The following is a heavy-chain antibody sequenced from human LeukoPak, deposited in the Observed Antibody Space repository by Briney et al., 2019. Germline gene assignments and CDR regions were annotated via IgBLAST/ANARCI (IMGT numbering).Heavy chain of an antibody. J-gene: IGHJ4*02. V-gene: IGHV1-2*02. CDR3: ARGKMLGYCSGGSCYFDY. CDR1: GYTFTGYY. Sequence: ASVKVSCKASGYTFTGYYMHWVRQAPGQGLEWMGWINPNSGGTNYAQKFQGRVTMTRDTSISTAYMELSRLRSDDTAVYYCARGKMLGYCSGGSCYFDYWGQGTLVTVSS. CDR2: INPNSGGT. D-gene: IGHD2-15*01.